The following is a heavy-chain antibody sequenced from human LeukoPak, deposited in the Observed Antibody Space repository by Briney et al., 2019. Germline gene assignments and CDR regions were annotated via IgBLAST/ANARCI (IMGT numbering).Heavy chain of an antibody. CDR1: GYTFTSYA. CDR2: INPANGYA. Sequence: ASVKVSCKASGYTFTSYAIHWVRQAPGQTLEWLGWINPANGYAKYSQELQGRVTITRDTSASAAYLELSSLRSEDTAVYYCAIRDGYRDYWGQGTLVTVSS. CDR3: AIRDGYRDY. J-gene: IGHJ4*02. D-gene: IGHD5-24*01. V-gene: IGHV1-3*03.